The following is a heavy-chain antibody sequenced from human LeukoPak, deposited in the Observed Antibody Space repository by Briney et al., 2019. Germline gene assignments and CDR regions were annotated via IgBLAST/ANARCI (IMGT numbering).Heavy chain of an antibody. V-gene: IGHV4-59*08. CDR2: IYYSGST. CDR3: ARLWSTYCSGGSCPHQPNY. D-gene: IGHD2-15*01. Sequence: PSETLSLTCTVSGGYICSYYWSWIRQPPGKGLEWIGYIYYSGSTYYNPSLKSRVTISLDTSKNQFSLKLTSVIAADTAVYYCARLWSTYCSGGSCPHQPNYWGQGTLVTVSS. J-gene: IGHJ4*02. CDR1: GGYICSYY.